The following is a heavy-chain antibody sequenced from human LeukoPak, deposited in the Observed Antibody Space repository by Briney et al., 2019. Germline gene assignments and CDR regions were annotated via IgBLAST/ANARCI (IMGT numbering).Heavy chain of an antibody. CDR3: ARRTGYSYGYGLDH. J-gene: IGHJ4*02. CDR1: GGSISGYY. Sequence: PSETLSLTCIVSGGSISGYYWSWIRQSPGKGLEWIGYIYYTGSSNYNPSLKSRLTISLDTPKSQFSLKLTSVTAADTAVYYCARRTGYSYGYGLDHWGQGTLVTVSS. V-gene: IGHV4-59*08. D-gene: IGHD5-18*01. CDR2: IYYTGSS.